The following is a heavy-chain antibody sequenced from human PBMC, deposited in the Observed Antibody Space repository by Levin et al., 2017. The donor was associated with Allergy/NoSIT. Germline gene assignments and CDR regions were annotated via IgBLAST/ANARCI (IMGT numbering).Heavy chain of an antibody. CDR2: IIPIIGIT. D-gene: IGHD1-7*01. V-gene: IGHV1-69*04. Sequence: GPEWMGRIIPIIGITTYAQKFQGRVTITADKSTSTAYMELSSLRFEDTAVYYCARGLGTVDWYFDLWGRGTLVTVSS. J-gene: IGHJ2*01. CDR3: ARGLGTVDWYFDL.